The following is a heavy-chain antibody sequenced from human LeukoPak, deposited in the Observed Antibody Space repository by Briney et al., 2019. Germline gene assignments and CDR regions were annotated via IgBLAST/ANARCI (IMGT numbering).Heavy chain of an antibody. V-gene: IGHV1-69*13. CDR2: IIPIFGTA. D-gene: IGHD3-22*01. CDR1: GGTFSSYA. CDR3: ARDDRSGYYDD. J-gene: IGHJ4*02. Sequence: EASVKVSCKASGGTFSSYAISWVRQAPGQGLEWMGGIIPIFGTANYAQKFQGRVTITADESTSTAYMELSSLRSDDTAVYYCARDDRSGYYDDWGQGTLVTVSS.